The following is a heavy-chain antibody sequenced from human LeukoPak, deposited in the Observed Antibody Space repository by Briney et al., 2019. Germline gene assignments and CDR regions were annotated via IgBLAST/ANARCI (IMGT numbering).Heavy chain of an antibody. CDR3: ARDWFVRSYYDFWSGYYTPRDAFDI. CDR2: ISYDGSNK. D-gene: IGHD3-3*01. J-gene: IGHJ3*02. CDR1: GFTFSSYA. Sequence: GGSLRLSCAASGFTFSSYAMHWVRQAPGKGLEWVAVISYDGSNKYYADSVKGRFTISRDNSKNTLYLQMNSLRAEDTSVYYCARDWFVRSYYDFWSGYYTPRDAFDIWGQGTMVTVSS. V-gene: IGHV3-30-3*01.